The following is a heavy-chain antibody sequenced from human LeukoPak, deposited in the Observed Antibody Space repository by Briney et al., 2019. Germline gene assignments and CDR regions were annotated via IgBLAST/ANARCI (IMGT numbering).Heavy chain of an antibody. CDR3: ARLSYRPESSIAARPYDY. CDR1: GFTFSSYW. D-gene: IGHD6-6*01. J-gene: IGHJ4*02. Sequence: PGGSLRLSCAASGFTFSSYWMHWVRQAPGKGLVWVSRINSNGSSTDYADSVKGRFTISRDNAKNTLYLQMNSLRAEDTAVYYCARLSYRPESSIAARPYDYWGQGTLITVSS. V-gene: IGHV3-74*01. CDR2: INSNGSST.